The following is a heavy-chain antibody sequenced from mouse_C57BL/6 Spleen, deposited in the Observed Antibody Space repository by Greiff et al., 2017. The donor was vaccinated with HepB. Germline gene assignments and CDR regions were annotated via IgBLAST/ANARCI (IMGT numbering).Heavy chain of an antibody. J-gene: IGHJ3*01. CDR2: IYPRSGNT. V-gene: IGHV1-81*01. CDR3: ASSGSDYDGAWFAY. CDR1: GYTFTSYG. D-gene: IGHD2-4*01. Sequence: VQVVESGAELARPGASVKLSCKASGYTFTSYGISWVKQRTGQGLEWIGEIYPRSGNTYYNEKFKGKAKMTADKSSSTAYMELRSLTSEDSAVYFCASSGSDYDGAWFAYWGQGTLVTVS.